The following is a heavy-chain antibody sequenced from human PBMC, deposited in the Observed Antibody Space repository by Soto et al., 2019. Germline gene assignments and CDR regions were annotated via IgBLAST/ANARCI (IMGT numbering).Heavy chain of an antibody. J-gene: IGHJ4*02. CDR2: IYYSGST. D-gene: IGHD2-21*02. CDR1: GDSINNRSYY. Sequence: SETLSLTCTVTGDSINNRSYYWGWIRQPPGKGLEWIGSIYYSGSTYNNPSLKSRVSMSVDTSKNQFSLKLRSVTAADTALYYCARQRTSVVTQAYFDSWGQGSLVTVS. V-gene: IGHV4-39*01. CDR3: ARQRTSVVTQAYFDS.